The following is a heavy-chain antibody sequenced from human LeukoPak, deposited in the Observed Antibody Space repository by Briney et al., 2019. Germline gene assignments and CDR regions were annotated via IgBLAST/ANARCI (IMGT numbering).Heavy chain of an antibody. CDR2: IYPGGSDT. D-gene: IGHD3-22*01. J-gene: IGHJ5*02. CDR3: ARYPYYYDSSGYYYDH. CDR1: GYSFTSYW. V-gene: IGHV5-51*01. Sequence: GESLKISCKGSGYSFTSYWIGWVRQMPGKGLEWRGIIYPGGSDTRYSPSFQGQVTMSADKSISTAYLQWSSLKASDTAMYYCARYPYYYDSSGYYYDHWGQGTLVTVSS.